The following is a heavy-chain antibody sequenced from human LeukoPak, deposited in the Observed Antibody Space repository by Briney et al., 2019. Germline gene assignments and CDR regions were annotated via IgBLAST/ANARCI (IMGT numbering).Heavy chain of an antibody. CDR1: GGSISSSSYY. CDR2: IYYSGST. J-gene: IGHJ4*02. CDR3: ASLYCSGGSCYSPFDY. Sequence: SETLSLTCTVSGGSISSSSYYWGWIRQRPGKGLEWIGSIYYSGSTYYNPSLKSRVTISVDTSKNQFSLKLSSVTAADTAVYYCASLYCSGGSCYSPFDYWGQGTLVTVSS. D-gene: IGHD2-15*01. V-gene: IGHV4-39*07.